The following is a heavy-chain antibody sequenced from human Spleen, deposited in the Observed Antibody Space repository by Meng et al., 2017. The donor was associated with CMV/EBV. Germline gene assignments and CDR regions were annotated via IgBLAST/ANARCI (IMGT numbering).Heavy chain of an antibody. Sequence: QVQLQDAGPGLVKPSPPLSSTCTGSGDSISSGDHYWSWIRQPPGKGLEWIGHIDHSGITYYNPSLESRVTISVDTSKKRFSLTLNSVTAADTAVYYCARISTLYWNLHLWGPGTLVTVSS. CDR2: IDHSGIT. CDR1: GDSISSGDHY. V-gene: IGHV4-30-4*08. CDR3: ARISTLYWNLHL. J-gene: IGHJ2*01.